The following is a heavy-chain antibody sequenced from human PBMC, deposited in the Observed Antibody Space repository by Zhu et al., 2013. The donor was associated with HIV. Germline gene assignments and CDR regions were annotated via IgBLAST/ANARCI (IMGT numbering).Heavy chain of an antibody. Sequence: QVQLVQSGAEVKKPGSSVKVSCKASGGTFSSYAISWVRQAPGQGLEWMGGIIPIFGTANYAQKFQGRVTITADESTSTAYMELSSLRSEDTAVYYCATDTMSIAAPYWYFDLWGRGTLVTVSS. CDR3: ATDTMSIAAPYWYFDL. V-gene: IGHV1-69*01. J-gene: IGHJ2*01. CDR2: IIPIFGTA. D-gene: IGHD6-6*01. CDR1: GGTFSSYA.